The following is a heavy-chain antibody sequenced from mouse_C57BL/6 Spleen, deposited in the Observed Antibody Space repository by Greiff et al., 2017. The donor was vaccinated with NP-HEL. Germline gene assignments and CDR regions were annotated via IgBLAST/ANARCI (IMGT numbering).Heavy chain of an antibody. J-gene: IGHJ4*01. CDR1: GFSLTSYG. D-gene: IGHD2-3*01. CDR3: ASIYDGYYYYAMDY. CDR2: IWSGGST. Sequence: QVQLKQSGPGLVQPSQSLSITCTVSGFSLTSYGVHWVRQSPGKGLEWLGVIWSGGSTDYNAAFISRLSISKDNSKSQVFFKMNSLQADDTAIYYCASIYDGYYYYAMDYWGQGTSVTVSS. V-gene: IGHV2-2*01.